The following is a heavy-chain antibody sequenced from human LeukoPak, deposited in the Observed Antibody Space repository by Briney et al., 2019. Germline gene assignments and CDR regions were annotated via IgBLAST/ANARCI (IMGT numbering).Heavy chain of an antibody. D-gene: IGHD2-15*01. CDR2: MNPNSGNT. CDR1: GYTFTSYD. Sequence: ASVKVSCKASGYTFTSYDINWVRQATGQGLEWMGWMNPNSGNTGYAQKLQGRVTMTTDTSTSTAYMELRGLRSDDTAVYYCARSGGPMVAATNYWGQGTLVTVSS. V-gene: IGHV1-8*01. CDR3: ARSGGPMVAATNY. J-gene: IGHJ4*02.